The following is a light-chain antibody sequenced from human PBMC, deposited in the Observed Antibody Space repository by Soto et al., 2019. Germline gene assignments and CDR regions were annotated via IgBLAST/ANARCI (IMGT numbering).Light chain of an antibody. Sequence: ITQSPATLSVSPGERATLSCRASQSVSSNLAWYQQKPGQAPRLLIYGASTRATGIPARFSGSGSGTEFTLTISSLQSEDFAVYYCQQYNNWWTFGQGTKVDI. V-gene: IGKV3-15*01. CDR2: GAS. CDR3: QQYNNWWT. CDR1: QSVSSN. J-gene: IGKJ1*01.